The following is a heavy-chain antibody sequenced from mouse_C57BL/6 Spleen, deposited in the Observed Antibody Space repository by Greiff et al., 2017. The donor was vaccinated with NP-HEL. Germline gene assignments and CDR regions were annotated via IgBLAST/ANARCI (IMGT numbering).Heavy chain of an antibody. CDR3: ARYRLGYFDV. D-gene: IGHD3-3*01. V-gene: IGHV7-3*01. CDR2: IRNKSNGYTT. CDR1: GFTFTDYY. Sequence: EVQGVESGGGLVQPGGSLSLSCAASGFTFTDYYMSWVRQTPGKALEWLGFIRNKSNGYTTEYSASVKGRFTISRDNSQSILYLQMNALRAEDSATYYCARYRLGYFDVWGTGTTVTVSS. J-gene: IGHJ1*03.